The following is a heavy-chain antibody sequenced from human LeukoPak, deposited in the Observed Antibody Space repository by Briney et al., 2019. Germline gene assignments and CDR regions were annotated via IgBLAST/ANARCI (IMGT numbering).Heavy chain of an antibody. J-gene: IGHJ6*03. CDR1: GYTFTSNY. V-gene: IGHV1-46*01. D-gene: IGHD6-19*01. Sequence: ASVKVSCKAFGYTFTSNYMHWVRQAPGQGPEWMGVISPSGGSTTYAQKFQGRVTLTRDMSTSTDYLELRSLRSDDTAVYYCARVAVAGILYYYYYMDVWGKGTTVTISS. CDR3: ARVAVAGILYYYYYMDV. CDR2: ISPSGGST.